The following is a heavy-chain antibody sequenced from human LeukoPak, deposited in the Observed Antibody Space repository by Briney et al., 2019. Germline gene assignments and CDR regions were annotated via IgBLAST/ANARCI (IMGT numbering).Heavy chain of an antibody. D-gene: IGHD3-9*01. CDR1: GRSISSGYY. CDR3: AREGDDILTGQSSSGGYFDY. Sequence: SETLSLTCAVSGRSISSGYYWGWIRQPPGKGLEWIGEINHSGSTNYNPSLKSRVTISVDTSKNQFSLKLSSVTAADTAVYYCAREGDDILTGQSSSGGYFDYWGQGTLVTVSS. J-gene: IGHJ4*02. V-gene: IGHV4-38-2*02. CDR2: INHSGST.